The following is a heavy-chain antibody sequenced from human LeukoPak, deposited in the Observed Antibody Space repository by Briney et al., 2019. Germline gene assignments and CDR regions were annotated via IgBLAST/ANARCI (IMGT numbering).Heavy chain of an antibody. V-gene: IGHV4-59*08. CDR3: ARSGSYAAAGDY. J-gene: IGHJ4*02. Sequence: SETLSLTCTVPGGSISSYYLNWIRRPPGKGLEWIGYIYYSGSTNYNPSLKSRVTISLDTSKNQFSLKLSSVTAADTAVYYCARSGSYAAAGDYWGQGTLVTVSS. CDR1: GGSISSYY. D-gene: IGHD2-15*01. CDR2: IYYSGST.